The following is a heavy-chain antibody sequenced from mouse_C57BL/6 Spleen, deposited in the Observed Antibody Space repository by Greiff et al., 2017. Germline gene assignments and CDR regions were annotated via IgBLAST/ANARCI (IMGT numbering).Heavy chain of an antibody. CDR3: VREIITPLVAPRYFDV. CDR1: GFTFSSYG. V-gene: IGHV5-6*01. D-gene: IGHD1-1*01. Sequence: EVKLVESGGDLVKPGGSLKLSCAASGFTFSSYGMSWVRQTPDKRLEWVATISSGGSYTYYPDSVKGRFTISRDNAKNTLYLQMSSLKSADTAMYYCVREIITPLVAPRYFDVWGAWSTGTVSS. CDR2: ISSGGSYT. J-gene: IGHJ1*01.